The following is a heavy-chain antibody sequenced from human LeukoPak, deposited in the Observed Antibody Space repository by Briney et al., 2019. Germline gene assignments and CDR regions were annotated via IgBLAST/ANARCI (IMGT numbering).Heavy chain of an antibody. J-gene: IGHJ4*02. CDR1: GFTFGDYA. Sequence: GGSLRLSCTASGFTFGDYAMSWVRQAPGKGLEWVGFIRSKAYGGTTEYAASVKGRFTISRDDSKSIAYLQMNSLKTEDTAVYYCTRFDILTGYSLDYWGQGTLVTVSS. V-gene: IGHV3-49*04. D-gene: IGHD3-9*01. CDR3: TRFDILTGYSLDY. CDR2: IRSKAYGGTT.